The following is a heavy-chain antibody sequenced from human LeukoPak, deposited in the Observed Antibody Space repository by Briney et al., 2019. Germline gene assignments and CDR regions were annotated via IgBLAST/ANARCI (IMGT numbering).Heavy chain of an antibody. CDR2: ISSSGRTI. Sequence: GGSLRLSCAASGFSFSSYEMNWVRQAPGKGLEWVSFISSSGRTIYYADSVKGRSTISRDNAKNSLYLQVNGLRVEDTAVYYCARGSDSLTGYYNRNWFDPWGQGTLATVSS. CDR3: ARGSDSLTGYYNRNWFDP. D-gene: IGHD3-9*01. J-gene: IGHJ5*02. CDR1: GFSFSSYE. V-gene: IGHV3-48*03.